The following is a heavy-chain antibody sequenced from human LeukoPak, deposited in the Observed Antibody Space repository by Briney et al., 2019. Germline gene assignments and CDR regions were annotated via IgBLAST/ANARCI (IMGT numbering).Heavy chain of an antibody. Sequence: SETLSLTCAVYGGSFSGYYWSWIRQPPGKGLEWIGEINHSGSTNYNPSLKSRVTISVDTSKNQFSLKLSSVTAADTAVYYCARAGTGSSGWPFDYWGQGTLVTVSS. CDR2: INHSGST. D-gene: IGHD6-19*01. J-gene: IGHJ4*02. V-gene: IGHV4-34*01. CDR1: GGSFSGYY. CDR3: ARAGTGSSGWPFDY.